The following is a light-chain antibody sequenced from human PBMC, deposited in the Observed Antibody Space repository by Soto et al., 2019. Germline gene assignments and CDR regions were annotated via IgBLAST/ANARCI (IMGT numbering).Light chain of an antibody. Sequence: EIGLTQSPGTLSLSQGERATLSCRASQSVNSYLAWYQQKVGQAPRLLIYGASNRATGIPDRFSGSGSGTDFTLTISRLEPEDFAVYYCQQYGSSGTFGQGTMVDI. CDR3: QQYGSSGT. J-gene: IGKJ1*01. V-gene: IGKV3-20*01. CDR2: GAS. CDR1: QSVNSY.